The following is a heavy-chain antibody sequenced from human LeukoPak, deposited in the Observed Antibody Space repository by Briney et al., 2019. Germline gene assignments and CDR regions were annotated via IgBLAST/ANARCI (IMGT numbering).Heavy chain of an antibody. D-gene: IGHD3-22*01. CDR1: GGSISSSSYH. V-gene: IGHV4-39*07. J-gene: IGHJ6*02. CDR3: ARDRRYYDSSGTVYYDGMDV. CDR2: IYYSGST. Sequence: SKTLSLTCTVSGGSISSSSYHWGWIRQPPGKGLEWIGSIYYSGSTYYNPSLKSRVTISVDTSKNQFSLKLSSVTAADTAVYYCARDRRYYDSSGTVYYDGMDVWGQGTMVTVSS.